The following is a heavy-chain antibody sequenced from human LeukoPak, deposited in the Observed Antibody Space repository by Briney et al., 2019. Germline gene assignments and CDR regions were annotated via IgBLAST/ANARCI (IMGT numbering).Heavy chain of an antibody. CDR1: GFTFDDYA. V-gene: IGHV3-9*01. Sequence: GGSLRLSCAASGFTFDDYAMHWVRQAPGKGLEWVSGISWNSGSIGYADSVKGRFTISRDNSKNSLYLQMNSLRTEDTALYYCAKAGFHYYGMDVWGQGTTVTVSS. CDR3: AKAGFHYYGMDV. CDR2: ISWNSGSI. J-gene: IGHJ6*02.